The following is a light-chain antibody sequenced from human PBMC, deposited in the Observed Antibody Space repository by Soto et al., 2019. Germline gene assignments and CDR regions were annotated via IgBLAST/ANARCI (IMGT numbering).Light chain of an antibody. CDR2: GAS. V-gene: IGKV3-15*01. CDR1: QSVSSSY. Sequence: EFVLTHSPGTLSLYPWERATLSCRASQSVSSSYLAWYQQKPGQAPRLLIYGASTRASGIPARFSGSGSGTEFTLTISSLQSEDFGVYYSQRFYRWPLSFGGGTKVDIK. CDR3: QRFYRWPLS. J-gene: IGKJ4*01.